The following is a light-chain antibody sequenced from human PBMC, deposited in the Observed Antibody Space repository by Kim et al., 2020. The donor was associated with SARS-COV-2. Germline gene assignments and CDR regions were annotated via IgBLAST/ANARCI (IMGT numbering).Light chain of an antibody. CDR3: AAWDDNLQGVV. CDR2: YND. V-gene: IGLV1-44*01. Sequence: ELTQPPSTSETPGQRVTISCSGSGSNIGSNTVNWYQQLPGTAPKLLIYYNDQRPSGVPDRFSGSKSGTSASLAISGLQSEDEADYYCAAWDDNLQGVVLGGGTQLTVL. J-gene: IGLJ2*01. CDR1: GSNIGSNT.